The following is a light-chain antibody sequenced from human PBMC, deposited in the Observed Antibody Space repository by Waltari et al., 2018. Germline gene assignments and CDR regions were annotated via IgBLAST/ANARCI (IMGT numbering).Light chain of an antibody. Sequence: QSALTQPASVSGSPGQSITIPCTGTSRYVGGYNYALWYQQHPGKAPKLMIYEVSNRPSGVSNRFSGSKSGNTASLTISGLQAEDEADYYCSSYTSSSTPYYVFGTGTKVTVL. CDR3: SSYTSSSTPYYV. J-gene: IGLJ1*01. CDR2: EVS. CDR1: SRYVGGYNY. V-gene: IGLV2-14*01.